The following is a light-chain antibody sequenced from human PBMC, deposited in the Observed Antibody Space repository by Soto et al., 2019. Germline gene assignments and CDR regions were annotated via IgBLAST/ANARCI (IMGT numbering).Light chain of an antibody. CDR1: QTVRNNY. CDR2: DAS. CDR3: QQYENSPIT. Sequence: EVVLAQSPGTLSLSPGERATLSCRASQTVRNNYLAWYQQKPGQAPRLLIYDASSRATGIPDRFSGGGSGTDFTLTISRLEPEDFAVYYCQQYENSPITFGQGTRLEIK. J-gene: IGKJ5*01. V-gene: IGKV3-20*01.